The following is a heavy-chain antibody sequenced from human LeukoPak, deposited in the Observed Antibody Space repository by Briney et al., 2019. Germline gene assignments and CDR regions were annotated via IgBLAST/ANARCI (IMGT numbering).Heavy chain of an antibody. CDR2: ISYDGSNK. CDR3: AKPLRELAVAGTGYFDL. CDR1: GFTFSSYG. V-gene: IGHV3-30*18. D-gene: IGHD6-19*01. J-gene: IGHJ2*01. Sequence: GGSLRLSCAASGFTFSSYGMHWVRQAPGKGLEWVAVISYDGSNKYYADSVKGRFTISRDNSKNTLYLQMNSLRAEDTAVYYCAKPLRELAVAGTGYFDLWGRGTLVTVSS.